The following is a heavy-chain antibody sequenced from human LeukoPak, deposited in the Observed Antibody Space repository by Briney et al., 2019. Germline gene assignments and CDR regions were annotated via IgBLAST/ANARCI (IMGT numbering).Heavy chain of an antibody. CDR3: ATHYDILTRSPFDY. Sequence: GGSLRLSCAASGFTFSSYPMHWVRQAPGKGLEWVSSITGSGGNTYYADSIRGRFTISRDNSKNTLYLQMNSLRAEDTAVYYCATHYDILTRSPFDYWGQGTLVTVSS. CDR2: ITGSGGNT. J-gene: IGHJ4*02. V-gene: IGHV3-23*01. D-gene: IGHD3-9*01. CDR1: GFTFSSYP.